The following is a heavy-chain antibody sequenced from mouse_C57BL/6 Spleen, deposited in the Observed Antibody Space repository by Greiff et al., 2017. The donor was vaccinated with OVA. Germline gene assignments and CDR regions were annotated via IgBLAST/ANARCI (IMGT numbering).Heavy chain of an antibody. CDR2: IDPSDSYT. V-gene: IGHV1-69*01. J-gene: IGHJ3*01. CDR1: GYTFTSYW. CDR3: ARKGNYYGSSAFAY. D-gene: IGHD1-1*01. Sequence: QVQLQQPGAELVMPGASVKLSCKASGYTFTSYWMHWVKQRPGQGLEWIGEIDPSDSYTNYNQKFKGKSTLTEDKSSSTAYMQLSSLTSEDSAVYYCARKGNYYGSSAFAYGGQGTLVTVSA.